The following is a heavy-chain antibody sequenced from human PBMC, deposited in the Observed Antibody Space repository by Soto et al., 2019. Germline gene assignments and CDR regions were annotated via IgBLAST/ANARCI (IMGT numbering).Heavy chain of an antibody. V-gene: IGHV2-5*02. CDR1: GFSLSTDGAG. CDR3: SHRSRSDFWSGTFDH. CDR2: IYWDDDK. Sequence: QITLKESGPTLVKPTQTLTLTCTFSGFSLSTDGAGVGWIRQPPGKALEWLGLIYWDDDKRYSPSLRTRIFITKDTSKHQVVLTVTNVDPVDTATYYCSHRSRSDFWSGTFDHWGQGTLVTVSS. D-gene: IGHD3-3*01. J-gene: IGHJ4*02.